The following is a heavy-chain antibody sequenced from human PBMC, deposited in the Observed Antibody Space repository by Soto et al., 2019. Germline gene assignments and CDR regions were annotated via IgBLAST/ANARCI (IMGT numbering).Heavy chain of an antibody. D-gene: IGHD3-22*01. V-gene: IGHV3-30*03. CDR3: VLFTSGYGPSFDC. CDR2: ISYDESHE. Sequence: QVQLVESGGGVVQPGRSLRLSCAASGFTFSSFGMHWVRQAPGKGLEWLTVISYDESHEYYADSVKGRFTISRDNSKDTLYLQMNNLTADDTATYYCVLFTSGYGPSFDCWGQGTLVTVSS. J-gene: IGHJ4*02. CDR1: GFTFSSFG.